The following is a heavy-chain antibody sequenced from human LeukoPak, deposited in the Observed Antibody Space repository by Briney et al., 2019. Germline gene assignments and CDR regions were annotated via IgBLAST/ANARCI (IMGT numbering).Heavy chain of an antibody. CDR1: GFTFSSYA. CDR2: ISGSGGFT. J-gene: IGHJ4*02. Sequence: PGGSLRLSCAASGFTFSSYAMSWVRQAPGKGLGWVSAISGSGGFTYYADSVRGRFAVSRDNSKNTLYLQMNSLRAEDTAVYYCAKYISNTWHADYWGQGTLVTVSS. CDR3: AKYISNTWHADY. V-gene: IGHV3-23*01.